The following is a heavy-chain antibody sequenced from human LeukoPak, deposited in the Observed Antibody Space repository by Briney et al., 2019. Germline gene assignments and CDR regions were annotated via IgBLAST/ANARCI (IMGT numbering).Heavy chain of an antibody. CDR3: ASYYANGADAFDI. V-gene: IGHV4-59*08. D-gene: IGHD3-10*01. Sequence: PSETLSLTCTVSGGSISSYYWSWIRQPPGKGLEWFGYIYYSGSTNYNPSLKSRVTISVDTSKNQFSLKLSSVTAADTAVYYCASYYANGADAFDIWGQGTMVTVSS. CDR1: GGSISSYY. CDR2: IYYSGST. J-gene: IGHJ3*02.